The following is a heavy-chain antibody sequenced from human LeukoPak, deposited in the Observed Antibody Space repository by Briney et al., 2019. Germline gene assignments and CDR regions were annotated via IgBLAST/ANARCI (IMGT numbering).Heavy chain of an antibody. V-gene: IGHV3-23*01. Sequence: GGSLRLSCAASGFTFSSYAMNWVRQAPGKGLEWVSLITGTGGSSNYADSVKGRFTISRDNSKSTLYLQMNSLRAEDTAVYYCAKRYSSSLYYFDYWGQGTLVTVSS. J-gene: IGHJ4*02. CDR2: ITGTGGSS. CDR1: GFTFSSYA. CDR3: AKRYSSSLYYFDY. D-gene: IGHD6-13*01.